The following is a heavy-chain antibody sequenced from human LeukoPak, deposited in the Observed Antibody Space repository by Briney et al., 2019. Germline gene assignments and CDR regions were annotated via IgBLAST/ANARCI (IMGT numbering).Heavy chain of an antibody. CDR1: GYTFTGYY. CDR2: INPNSGGT. D-gene: IGHD2-15*01. Sequence: GASVKVSCKASGYTFTGYYMHWVRQAPGQGLEWMGWINPNSGGTNYAQKFQGRVTMTRDTSISTAYMELSRLRSDDTAVYYCARDWEYCSGGSCQSRAGYYMDVWGKGTTVTVSS. V-gene: IGHV1-2*02. CDR3: ARDWEYCSGGSCQSRAGYYMDV. J-gene: IGHJ6*03.